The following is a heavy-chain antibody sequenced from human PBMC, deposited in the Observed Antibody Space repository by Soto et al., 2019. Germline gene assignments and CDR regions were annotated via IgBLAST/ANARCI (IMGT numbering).Heavy chain of an antibody. V-gene: IGHV1-69*06. D-gene: IGHD3-22*01. CDR1: GGTFSSYA. Sequence: SVKVSCKASGGTFSSYAISWVRQAPGQGLEWMGGVIPIFGTANYAQKFQGRVTITADKSTSTAYMELSSLRSEDTAVYYCARVTTKYYYDSSGYYELDYWGQGTLVTVSS. J-gene: IGHJ4*02. CDR3: ARVTTKYYYDSSGYYELDY. CDR2: VIPIFGTA.